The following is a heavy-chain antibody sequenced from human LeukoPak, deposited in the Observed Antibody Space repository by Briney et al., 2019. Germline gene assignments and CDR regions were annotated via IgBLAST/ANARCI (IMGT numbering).Heavy chain of an antibody. J-gene: IGHJ4*02. V-gene: IGHV4-59*01. CDR1: GGSISSYY. D-gene: IGHD3-22*01. CDR3: ARGPTRSGYYDSSGYPRGFDY. CDR2: IYYSGST. Sequence: PSETLSLTCAVYGGSISSYYWSWIRQPPGKGLEWIGYIYYSGSTNYNPSLKSRVTISVDTSKNQFSLKLSSVTAADTAVYYCARGPTRSGYYDSSGYPRGFDYWGQGTLVTVSS.